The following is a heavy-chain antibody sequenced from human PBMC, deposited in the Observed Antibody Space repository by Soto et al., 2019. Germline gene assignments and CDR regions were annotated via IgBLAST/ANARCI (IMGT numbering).Heavy chain of an antibody. CDR1: GGTFSSYA. Sequence: QVQLVQSGAEVKKPGSSVKFSCKASGGTFSSYAISWVRQAPGQGLEWMGGIIPIFGTANYAQKFQGRVTITEDESTSTAYMELSSMRSEDTVVYYCASSPYYYDSSGYYYFDYWGQGTLVTVSS. V-gene: IGHV1-69*01. CDR2: IIPIFGTA. J-gene: IGHJ4*02. CDR3: ASSPYYYDSSGYYYFDY. D-gene: IGHD3-22*01.